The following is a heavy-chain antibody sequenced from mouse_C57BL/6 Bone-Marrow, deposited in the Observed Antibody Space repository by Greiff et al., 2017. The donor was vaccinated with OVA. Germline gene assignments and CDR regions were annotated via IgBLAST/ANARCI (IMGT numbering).Heavy chain of an antibody. CDR2: IHPSDSDT. D-gene: IGHD2-3*01. V-gene: IGHV1-74*01. CDR3: AIYDCYYVAMDY. CDR1: GYTFTSYW. Sequence: QVQLQQPGADLVKPGASVKVSCKASGYTFTSYWLHWVKQRPGQGLEWLGRIHPSDSDTNYNQKFKGKATLTVDKSSSTAYMQLSSLTSEDSAVYYCAIYDCYYVAMDYWGQGTSVTVSS. J-gene: IGHJ4*01.